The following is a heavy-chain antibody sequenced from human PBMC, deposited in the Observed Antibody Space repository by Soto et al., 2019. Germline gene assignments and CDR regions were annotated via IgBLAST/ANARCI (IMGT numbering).Heavy chain of an antibody. D-gene: IGHD6-6*01. CDR3: AGRIGQLAPLGV. CDR2: VSYIGTT. J-gene: IGHJ3*01. CDR1: GGPISSDTHY. V-gene: IGHV4-39*01. Sequence: QLHLQESGPGLVKPSETLSLTCSVFGGPISSDTHYWDWIRQPPGKGLEWVGSVSYIGTTYYNPSVKSRXTIXVXRCKNPRPLNLHSGAAADTAVYYCAGRIGQLAPLGVWGQGAIVTVSS.